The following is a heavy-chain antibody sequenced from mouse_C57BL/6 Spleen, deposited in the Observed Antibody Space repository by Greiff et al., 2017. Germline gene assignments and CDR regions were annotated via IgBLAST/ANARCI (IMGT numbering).Heavy chain of an antibody. CDR2: INPNYGTT. CDR3: ARYDGPDWYFDV. V-gene: IGHV1-39*01. D-gene: IGHD2-3*01. J-gene: IGHJ1*03. CDR1: GYSFTDYN. Sequence: VHVKQSGPELVKPGASVKISCKASGYSFTDYNMNWVKQSNGKSLEWIGVINPNYGTTSYNQKFKGKATLTVDQSSSTAYMQLNSLTSEDSAVYYCARYDGPDWYFDVWGTGTTVTVSS.